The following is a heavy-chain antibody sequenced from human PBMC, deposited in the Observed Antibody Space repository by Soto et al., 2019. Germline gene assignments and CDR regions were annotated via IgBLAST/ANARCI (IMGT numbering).Heavy chain of an antibody. D-gene: IGHD2-8*01. CDR2: IYYCGST. CDR1: GGSISNYY. V-gene: IGHV4-59*01. J-gene: IGHJ4*02. Sequence: QVQLQESGPGLVKPSETLSLTCTVSGGSISNYYWSWIRQPPGKGLEWIGYIYYCGSTNYNPSLKSRGTISVDTSKNQCSLKLSSVTAADTAVYYCARRYAGNFDYWGQGTLVTVSS. CDR3: ARRYAGNFDY.